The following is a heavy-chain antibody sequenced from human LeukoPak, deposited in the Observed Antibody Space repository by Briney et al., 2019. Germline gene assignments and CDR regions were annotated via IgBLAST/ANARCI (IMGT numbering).Heavy chain of an antibody. Sequence: GRSLRLSCAASGFTFSSYAIHWVRQAPGKGLEWVAVIPYDGSNKYYADSVKGRFTISRDNSKNTLYLQMNSLRAEDTAVYYCARGLGVPAAIFSDFDYWGQGTLVTVSS. CDR1: GFTFSSYA. J-gene: IGHJ4*02. V-gene: IGHV3-30-3*01. D-gene: IGHD2-2*01. CDR3: ARGLGVPAAIFSDFDY. CDR2: IPYDGSNK.